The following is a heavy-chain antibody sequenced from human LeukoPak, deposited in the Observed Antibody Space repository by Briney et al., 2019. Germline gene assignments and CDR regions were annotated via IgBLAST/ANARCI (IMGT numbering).Heavy chain of an antibody. CDR2: IYYSGST. CDR3: ARGGIGDFWSEL. D-gene: IGHD3-3*01. CDR1: GGSISSYY. V-gene: IGHV4-59*08. Sequence: MSSETLSLTCTVSGGSISSYYWSWIRQPPGKGLEWIGYIYYSGSTNYNPSLKSRVTISVDTSKNQFSLKLSSVTAADTAVYYCARGGIGDFWSELWGQGTLVTVSS. J-gene: IGHJ4*02.